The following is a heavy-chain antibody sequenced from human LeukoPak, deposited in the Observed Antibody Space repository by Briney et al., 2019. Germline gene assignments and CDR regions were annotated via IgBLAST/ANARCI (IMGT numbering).Heavy chain of an antibody. CDR2: MNPNSGNT. CDR1: GYTFTSYD. Sequence: ASVKVSCKASGYTFTSYDINWVRQATGQGLEWMGWMNPNSGNTGYEQKFQGRVTITRNTSISTAYMELSSLRSEDTAVYYCARGGFDYDFWSGYHDYWGQGTLVTVSS. J-gene: IGHJ4*02. CDR3: ARGGFDYDFWSGYHDY. D-gene: IGHD3-3*01. V-gene: IGHV1-8*03.